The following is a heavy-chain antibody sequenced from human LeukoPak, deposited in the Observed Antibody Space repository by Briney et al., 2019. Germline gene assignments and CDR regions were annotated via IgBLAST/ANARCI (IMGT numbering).Heavy chain of an antibody. V-gene: IGHV3-48*03. D-gene: IGHD1-26*01. J-gene: IGHJ4*02. CDR3: ARDFVGAFDY. CDR1: GFTFSSYE. Sequence: GGSLRLSCAASGFTFSSYEMNWVRQAPGKGLEWVSYISSSGSTIYYADSVKGRFTVSRDNAKNSLYLQMNSLRAEDTAVYYCARDFVGAFDYWGQGTLVAVSS. CDR2: ISSSGSTI.